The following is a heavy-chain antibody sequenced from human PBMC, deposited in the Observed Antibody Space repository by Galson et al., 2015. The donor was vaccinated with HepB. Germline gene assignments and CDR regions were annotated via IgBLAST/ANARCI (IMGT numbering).Heavy chain of an antibody. CDR2: ISSNGGST. Sequence: SLRLSCAASGFTFSSYAMHWVRQAPGKGLEYVSAISSNGGSTYYADSVKGRFTISRDNSKNTLYLQMGSLRAEDMAVYYCARGPSSLPTGIIAFDIWGQGTMVTVSS. CDR3: ARGPSSLPTGIIAFDI. CDR1: GFTFSSYA. D-gene: IGHD1-1*01. V-gene: IGHV3-64*02. J-gene: IGHJ3*02.